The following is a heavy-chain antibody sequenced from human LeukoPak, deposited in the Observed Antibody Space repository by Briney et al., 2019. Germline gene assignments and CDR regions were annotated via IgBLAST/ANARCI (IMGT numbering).Heavy chain of an antibody. D-gene: IGHD1-20*01. J-gene: IGHJ5*02. CDR1: GFTFSTYA. CDR3: TRDLDNWNDVPPWFDP. Sequence: GVLRLSCAASGFTFSTYAMSWVRQARGKGLEWVGFIRSKAYGGTTEYAASVKGRFTISRDDSKSIAYLQMNSLKTEDTAVYYCTRDLDNWNDVPPWFDPWGQGTLVTVSS. CDR2: IRSKAYGGTT. V-gene: IGHV3-49*04.